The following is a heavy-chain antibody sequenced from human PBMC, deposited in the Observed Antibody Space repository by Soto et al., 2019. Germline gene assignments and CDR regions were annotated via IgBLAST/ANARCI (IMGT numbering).Heavy chain of an antibody. CDR1: GFSLSTSGVG. D-gene: IGHD1-1*01. Sequence: KESGPTLVKPTQTLTLTCTFSGFSLSTSGVGVGWIRQPPGKALEWLALIYWDDDKRYSPSLKSRLTITKDTSKNQVVLTMTNMDPVDTATYYCAHRRPDWNGGWFDPWGQGTLVTVSS. CDR3: AHRRPDWNGGWFDP. J-gene: IGHJ5*02. V-gene: IGHV2-5*02. CDR2: IYWDDDK.